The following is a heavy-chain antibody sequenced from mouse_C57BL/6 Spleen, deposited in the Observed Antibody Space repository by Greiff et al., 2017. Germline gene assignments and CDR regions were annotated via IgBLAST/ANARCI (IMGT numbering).Heavy chain of an antibody. J-gene: IGHJ4*01. Sequence: QVQLKESGPGLVAPSQSLSITCTVSGFSLTSYAISWVRQPPGKGLEWLGVIWTGGGTNYNSALKSRLSINKDNSKSQVFLKMNSLQTDDTARYYCARSDYDYDGGYAMDYWGQGTSVTVSS. CDR2: IWTGGGT. CDR1: GFSLTSYA. CDR3: ARSDYDYDGGYAMDY. D-gene: IGHD2-4*01. V-gene: IGHV2-9-1*01.